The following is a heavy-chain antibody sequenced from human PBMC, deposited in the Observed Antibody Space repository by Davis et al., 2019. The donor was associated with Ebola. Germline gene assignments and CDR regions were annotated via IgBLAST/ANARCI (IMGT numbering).Heavy chain of an antibody. Sequence: ASVKVSCKASGYTFTSYDINWVRQATGQGLEWMGWMNPNSGNTGYAQKFQGRVTMTRNTSISTAYMELSSLRSEDTAVYYCARGQNDYYDILTGWFDPWGQGTLVSVSS. CDR3: ARGQNDYYDILTGWFDP. V-gene: IGHV1-8*01. D-gene: IGHD3-9*01. J-gene: IGHJ5*02. CDR2: MNPNSGNT. CDR1: GYTFTSYD.